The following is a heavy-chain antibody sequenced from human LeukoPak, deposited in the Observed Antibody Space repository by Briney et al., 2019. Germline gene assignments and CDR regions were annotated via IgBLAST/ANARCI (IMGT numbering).Heavy chain of an antibody. CDR2: IKQDGSEK. D-gene: IGHD3-16*02. CDR3: ARDSSPGYYDYVWGTYPRY. V-gene: IGHV3-7*05. J-gene: IGHJ4*02. Sequence: GGSLRLSCATSGFTFSNYWMSWVRQAPGKGLEWVANIKQDGSEKYYEDSVKGRFTISRDNAKNSLYLQMNSLRAEDTAVYYCARDSSPGYYDYVWGTYPRYWGQGTLVTVSS. CDR1: GFTFSNYW.